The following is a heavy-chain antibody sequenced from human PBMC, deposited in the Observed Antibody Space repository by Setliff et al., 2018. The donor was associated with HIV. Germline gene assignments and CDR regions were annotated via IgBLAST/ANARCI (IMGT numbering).Heavy chain of an antibody. J-gene: IGHJ4*02. CDR1: GYTFTDYA. V-gene: IGHV1-3*01. CDR3: ARGRGTVGYCSTTSCSDPDY. D-gene: IGHD2-2*01. CDR2: INAGNGNT. Sequence: ASVKVSCKASGYTFTDYAMHWVRQAPGQSLEWMGWINAGNGNTKYSQKFQGRVTMTRDTSASTAYMELSSLRSEDTAVYYCARGRGTVGYCSTTSCSDPDYWGQGTLVTVS.